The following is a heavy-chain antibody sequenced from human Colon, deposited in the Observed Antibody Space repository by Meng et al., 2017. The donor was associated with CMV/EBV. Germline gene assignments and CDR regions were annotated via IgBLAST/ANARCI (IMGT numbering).Heavy chain of an antibody. Sequence: GESLKISCATSGFIMRDYYLAWIRQAPGKGLEWISYISGSSNTIYYADSVKGRVTMTRNTSISTAYMELSSLRSEDTAVYYCARALKCNSTSCYTKYYYGLDVWGQGTTVTVSS. CDR1: GFIMRDYY. D-gene: IGHD2-2*02. J-gene: IGHJ6*02. V-gene: IGHV3-11*01. CDR2: ISGSSNTI. CDR3: ARALKCNSTSCYTKYYYGLDV.